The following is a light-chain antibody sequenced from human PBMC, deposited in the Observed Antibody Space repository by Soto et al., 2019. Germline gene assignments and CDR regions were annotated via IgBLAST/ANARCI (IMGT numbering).Light chain of an antibody. CDR2: AAS. CDR1: QSVSRW. J-gene: IGKJ1*01. CDR3: QECYSPLWA. Sequence: DIQMTQSPSILSASVGDSVTITCRASQSVSRWLAWDQQKPGEAPKLLMFAASSLQTGVPSRFSGSGSGTDFSLNITSLQPEDFATYYCQECYSPLWAFGQGTKVDIK. V-gene: IGKV1-5*01.